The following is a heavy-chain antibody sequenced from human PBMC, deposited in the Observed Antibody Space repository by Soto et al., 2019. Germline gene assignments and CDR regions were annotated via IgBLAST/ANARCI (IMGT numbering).Heavy chain of an antibody. CDR2: IYYSGST. CDR1: GGSINSGDYY. V-gene: IGHV4-30-4*01. Sequence: SETLSLTCTVSGGSINSGDYYWSWIRQPPGKGLEWIGYIYYSGSTYHNPSLKSRINISVDTSKHQFSLKLSSVTAADTAVYYCATVPTYYYDRSGYANAFDMWGQGTMVTVS. D-gene: IGHD3-22*01. CDR3: ATVPTYYYDRSGYANAFDM. J-gene: IGHJ3*02.